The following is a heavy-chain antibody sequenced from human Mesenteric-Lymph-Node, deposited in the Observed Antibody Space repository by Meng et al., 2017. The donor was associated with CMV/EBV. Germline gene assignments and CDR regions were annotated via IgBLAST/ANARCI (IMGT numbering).Heavy chain of an antibody. CDR3: ASGFCGSTSCYREFDY. Sequence: GESLKISCAASGFTFSSFWMHWVRQVPGKGLVWVSRISTDGSSTSYADSVKGRFTISRDNAKNSLYLQMDTLRAEDTAVYYCASGFCGSTSCYREFDYWGQGTLVTVSS. CDR1: GFTFSSFW. CDR2: ISTDGSST. V-gene: IGHV3-74*01. D-gene: IGHD2-2*01. J-gene: IGHJ4*02.